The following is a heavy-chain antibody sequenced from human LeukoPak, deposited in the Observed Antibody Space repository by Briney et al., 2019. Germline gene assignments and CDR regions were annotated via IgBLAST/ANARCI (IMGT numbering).Heavy chain of an antibody. D-gene: IGHD1-1*01. CDR3: ARDSTTSENWFDP. Sequence: PGGSLRLSCAVYGLTFSSYWMHWVRHAPGKGLVWVARINSDGSSTTYADSVKGRFSISRDNAKNTLYLQMNSLRAEDTAMYYCARDSTTSENWFDPWGQGTLVTVSS. J-gene: IGHJ5*02. V-gene: IGHV3-74*01. CDR2: INSDGSST. CDR1: GLTFSSYW.